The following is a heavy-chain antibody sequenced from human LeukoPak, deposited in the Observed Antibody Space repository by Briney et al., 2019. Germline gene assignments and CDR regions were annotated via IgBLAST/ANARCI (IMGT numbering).Heavy chain of an antibody. V-gene: IGHV3-21*04. CDR2: ISSSSSYI. J-gene: IGHJ4*02. Sequence: GGSLRLSCAASGFTFSSYSMNWVRQAPGKGLEWVSSISSSSSYIYYADSVKGRFTISRDNAKNSLYLQMNSLRAEDTAVYYCARVGGGPLEWFGESEHFDYWGQGTLVTVSS. CDR3: ARVGGGPLEWFGESEHFDY. CDR1: GFTFSSYS. D-gene: IGHD3-10*01.